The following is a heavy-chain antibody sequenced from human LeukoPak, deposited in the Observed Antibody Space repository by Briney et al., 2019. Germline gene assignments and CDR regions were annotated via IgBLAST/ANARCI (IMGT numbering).Heavy chain of an antibody. CDR2: IIPIFGTA. D-gene: IGHD3-22*01. J-gene: IGHJ4*02. Sequence: SVKVSFKASGGTFSSYAISWVRQAPGQGLEWMGGIIPIFGTANYGQKFQGRVTITADESTSTAYMELSSLRSEDTAVYYCAREKDPYYYDSSGYYYGIQFDYWGQGTLVTVSS. CDR3: AREKDPYYYDSSGYYYGIQFDY. V-gene: IGHV1-69*13. CDR1: GGTFSSYA.